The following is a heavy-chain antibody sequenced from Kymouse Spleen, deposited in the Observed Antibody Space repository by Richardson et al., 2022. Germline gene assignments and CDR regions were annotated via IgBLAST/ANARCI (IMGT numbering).Heavy chain of an antibody. Sequence: QLQLQESGPGLVKPSETLSLTCTVSGGSISSSSYYWGWIRQPPGKGLEWIGSIYYSGSTYYNPSLKSRVTISVDTSKNQFSLKLSSVTAADTAVYYCARDRYYGSGSYFDYWGQGTLVTVSS. CDR1: GGSISSSSYY. V-gene: IGHV4-39*01. CDR3: ARDRYYGSGSYFDY. D-gene: IGHD3-10*01. J-gene: IGHJ4*02. CDR2: IYYSGST.